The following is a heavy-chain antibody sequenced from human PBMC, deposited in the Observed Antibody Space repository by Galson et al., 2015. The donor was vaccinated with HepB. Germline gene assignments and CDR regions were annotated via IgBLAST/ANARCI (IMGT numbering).Heavy chain of an antibody. CDR3: ARDPWLDLAWFDP. CDR2: ISSSSSYI. D-gene: IGHD6-19*01. V-gene: IGHV3-21*01. J-gene: IGHJ5*02. Sequence: SLRLSCAASGFTFSSYSMNWVRQAPGKGLEWVSSISSSSSYIYYADSVKGRFTISRDNAKNSLYLQMNSLRAEDTAVYYCARDPWLDLAWFDPWGQGTLVTVSS. CDR1: GFTFSSYS.